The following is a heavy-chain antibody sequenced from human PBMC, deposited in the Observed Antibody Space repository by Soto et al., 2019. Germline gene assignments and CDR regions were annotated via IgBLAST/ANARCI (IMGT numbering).Heavy chain of an antibody. J-gene: IGHJ4*02. Sequence: QVQLQQWGAGLLKPSETLSLTCAVSGGSFSGYYWTWIRQAPGKGLEWIGEITLSGHTSYNPSLKSRVTISIDTAKNHFPLKLNFVTAADTAVYYCAGPVYWGQGTLVTVS. V-gene: IGHV4-34*01. CDR1: GGSFSGYY. CDR3: AGPVY. CDR2: ITLSGHT.